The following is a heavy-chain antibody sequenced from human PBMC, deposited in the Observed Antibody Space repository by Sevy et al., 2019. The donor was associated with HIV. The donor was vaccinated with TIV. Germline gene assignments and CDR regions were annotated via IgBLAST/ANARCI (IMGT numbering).Heavy chain of an antibody. CDR3: ARSITTLSRYYYYYYGMDV. CDR1: GGTFSSYA. V-gene: IGHV1-69*13. D-gene: IGHD1-1*01. Sequence: ASVKVSCKASGGTFSSYAISWVRQAPGQGLEWMGGIIPIFGTANYAQKFQGRVTITADESTSTAYMELSSLRSEDTAVYYCARSITTLSRYYYYYYGMDVWGQGTTVTVSS. CDR2: IIPIFGTA. J-gene: IGHJ6*02.